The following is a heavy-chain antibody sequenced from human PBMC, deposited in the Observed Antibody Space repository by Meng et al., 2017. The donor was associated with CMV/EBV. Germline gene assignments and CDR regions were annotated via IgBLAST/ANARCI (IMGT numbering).Heavy chain of an antibody. CDR3: ARDWESLYYYYGMDV. J-gene: IGHJ6*02. CDR1: GFTFSSYS. Sequence: GESLKISCAASGFTFSSYSMNWVRQAPGKGLEWVSSISSSSSYIYYADSVKGRFTISRDNAKNSLYLQMSSLRAEDTAVYYCARDWESLYYYYGMDVWGQGTTVTVSS. D-gene: IGHD1-26*01. CDR2: ISSSSSYI. V-gene: IGHV3-21*01.